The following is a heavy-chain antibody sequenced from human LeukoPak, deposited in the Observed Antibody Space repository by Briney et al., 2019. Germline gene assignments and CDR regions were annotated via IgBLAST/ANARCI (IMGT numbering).Heavy chain of an antibody. J-gene: IGHJ5*02. V-gene: IGHV1-69*13. CDR2: IIPIFVTA. CDR3: ARWCGDYGGGYWFAP. CDR1: GGTFSSYA. D-gene: IGHD4-23*01. Sequence: GAAVKVSCKASGGTFSSYAISWVRQPPGQGLEWMGGIIPIFVTANYAQKLQGRVTITADELTSTHCMALSRLRSEDTAVYYCARWCGDYGGGYWFAPWGQGTLVTVYS.